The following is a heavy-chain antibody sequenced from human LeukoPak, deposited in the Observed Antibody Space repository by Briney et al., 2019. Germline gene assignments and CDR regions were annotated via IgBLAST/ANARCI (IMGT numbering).Heavy chain of an antibody. CDR3: AREVVPAASNWFDP. V-gene: IGHV3-30-3*01. D-gene: IGHD2-2*01. CDR2: ISYDGSNK. J-gene: IGHJ5*02. Sequence: GGSLRLSCAASGFIFSDYYMSWVRQAPGKGLEWVAVISYDGSNKYYADSVKGRFTISRDNSRNTLYLQMNSLRAEDTAVYYCAREVVPAASNWFDPWGQGTLVTVSS. CDR1: GFIFSDYY.